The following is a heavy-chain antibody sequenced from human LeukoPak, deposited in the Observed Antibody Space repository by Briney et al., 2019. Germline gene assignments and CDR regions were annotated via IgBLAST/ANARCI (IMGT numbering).Heavy chain of an antibody. V-gene: IGHV3-23*01. CDR1: GFTFSSYE. D-gene: IGHD6-13*01. CDR3: ASELIAAAAFDY. Sequence: GGSLRLSCAASGFTFSSYEMNWVRQAPGKGLEWVSAISGSGGSTYYADSVKGRFTISRDNSKNTLYLQMNSLRAEDTAVYYCASELIAAAAFDYWGQGTLVTVSS. J-gene: IGHJ4*02. CDR2: ISGSGGST.